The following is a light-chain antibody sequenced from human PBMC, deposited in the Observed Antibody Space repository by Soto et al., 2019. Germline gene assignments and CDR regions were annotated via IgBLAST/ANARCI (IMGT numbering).Light chain of an antibody. CDR2: ESS. J-gene: IGKJ1*01. V-gene: IGKV1-5*03. CDR3: QQFNTSPWT. Sequence: DIQMTQSPSSLSASVGERVTISCRASQSVSIWLAWYQQKPGRAPKLLIYESSILESGVPSRFSGSGSGTEFTLTISSLQPDDFATYYCQQFNTSPWTFGQGTKVDI. CDR1: QSVSIW.